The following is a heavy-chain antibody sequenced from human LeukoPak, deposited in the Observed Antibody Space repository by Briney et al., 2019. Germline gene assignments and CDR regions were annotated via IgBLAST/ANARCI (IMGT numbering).Heavy chain of an antibody. Sequence: SETLSLTCTVSGGSISSSSYYWGWIRQPPGKGLEWIGSIYYSGSTYYNPSLKSRVTISVDTSKNQFSLKLSSATAADTAVYYCARETPVFHYDFWSGYPPGFYYMDVWGKGTTVTVSS. CDR3: ARETPVFHYDFWSGYPPGFYYMDV. J-gene: IGHJ6*03. V-gene: IGHV4-39*07. D-gene: IGHD3-3*01. CDR1: GGSISSSSYY. CDR2: IYYSGST.